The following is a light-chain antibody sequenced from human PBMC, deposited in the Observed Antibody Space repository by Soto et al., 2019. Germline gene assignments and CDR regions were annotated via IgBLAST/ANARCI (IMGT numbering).Light chain of an antibody. CDR1: QSVSSN. Sequence: EIVMTQSPATLSVSLGERGTLSCRASQSVSSNLAWYQQKPGQAPRLLIYGASTRATGIPARFSGGGSGTEFTLTISSLQSEDFAVYYCQQYSNWPQTFGQGTKVDIK. J-gene: IGKJ2*01. CDR2: GAS. V-gene: IGKV3-15*01. CDR3: QQYSNWPQT.